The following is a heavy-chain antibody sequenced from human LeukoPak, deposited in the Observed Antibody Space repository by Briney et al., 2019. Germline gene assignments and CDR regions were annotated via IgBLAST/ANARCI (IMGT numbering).Heavy chain of an antibody. CDR3: ARVGGIGPTLNWFDP. D-gene: IGHD2-15*01. J-gene: IGHJ5*02. Sequence: SQTLSLPSTVSGGSISSGGYYWSWIRPHPGKGLEWIGYIYYSGSTYYNPSLKSRVTISVDTSKNQFSLKLSSVTAADTAVYYCARVGGIGPTLNWFDPWGQGTLVTVSS. CDR2: IYYSGST. CDR1: GGSISSGGYY. V-gene: IGHV4-31*03.